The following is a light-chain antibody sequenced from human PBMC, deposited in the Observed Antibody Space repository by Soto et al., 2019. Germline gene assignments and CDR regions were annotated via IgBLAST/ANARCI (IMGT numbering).Light chain of an antibody. V-gene: IGKV3-20*01. CDR3: QQYAYSPLN. Sequence: ENVSNQSPCTLSLSTGERATLSCRASRSVGNNYLAWYQQRPGQAPNLLIYDASSRATGIPDRFSGSGSGTEFTLTITRLEPEDSAMYYCQQYAYSPLNFGGGTILDIK. J-gene: IGKJ4*01. CDR1: RSVGNNY. CDR2: DAS.